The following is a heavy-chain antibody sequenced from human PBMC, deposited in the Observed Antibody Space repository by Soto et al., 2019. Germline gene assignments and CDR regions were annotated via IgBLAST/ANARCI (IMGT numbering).Heavy chain of an antibody. Sequence: QVTVKESGPVLVKPTETLTLTCTVSGFSLRNAGLGVSWIRQPPGKALEWLAHIFSNDEKSYSTSLKSRLTISKDTSRSQGVLIMTNMDPVDTATYYCASTYSTSWYWFDHWGQGTLVTVSS. V-gene: IGHV2-26*04. D-gene: IGHD6-13*01. CDR1: GFSLRNAGLG. CDR3: ASTYSTSWYWFDH. J-gene: IGHJ5*02. CDR2: IFSNDEK.